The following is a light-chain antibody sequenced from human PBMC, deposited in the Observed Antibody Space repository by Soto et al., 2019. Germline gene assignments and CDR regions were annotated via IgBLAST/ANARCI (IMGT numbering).Light chain of an antibody. Sequence: QSALTQPASVSGSPGQSITISCTGTSSDVGGYNYVSWYQQHPGKAPKLMIYDVSNRPSGVSNRFSGSKSGNTASLTISGLQDEDEADYYCSSDTSSSPVVFGGGTKLTVL. CDR1: SSDVGGYNY. CDR2: DVS. V-gene: IGLV2-14*01. CDR3: SSDTSSSPVV. J-gene: IGLJ2*01.